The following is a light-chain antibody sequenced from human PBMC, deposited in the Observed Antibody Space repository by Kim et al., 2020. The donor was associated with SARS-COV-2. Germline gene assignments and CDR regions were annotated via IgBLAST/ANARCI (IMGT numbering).Light chain of an antibody. CDR1: SLSSYY. Sequence: SSELTQDPDVSVALGQTVRITCQGDSLSSYYATWYQQRPRQAPVLVIYGRNNRPSGIPDRFSGSSSGNTASLTISGAQAEDEADFYCQSRDSGGNVLFGGGTKLTVL. CDR2: GRN. CDR3: QSRDSGGNVL. V-gene: IGLV3-19*01. J-gene: IGLJ2*01.